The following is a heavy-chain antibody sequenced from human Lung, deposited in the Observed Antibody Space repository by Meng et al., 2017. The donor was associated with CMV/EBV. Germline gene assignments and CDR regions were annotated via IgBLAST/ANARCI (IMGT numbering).Heavy chain of an antibody. CDR1: GGSFSGYY. D-gene: IGHD6-13*01. CDR3: ARASARVAAAGRRDLRY. CDR2: INHSGST. V-gene: IGHV4-34*01. Sequence: QVQLQQWGAGLLKPSETLSLTCAVYGGSFSGYYWSWIRQPPGKGLEWIGEINHSGSTNYNPSLKSRVTISVDTSKNQFSLKLSSVTAADTAVYYCARASARVAAAGRRDLRYWGQGTLVTVYS. J-gene: IGHJ4*02.